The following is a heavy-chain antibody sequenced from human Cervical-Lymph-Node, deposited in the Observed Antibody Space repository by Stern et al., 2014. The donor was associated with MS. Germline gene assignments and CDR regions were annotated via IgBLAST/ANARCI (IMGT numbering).Heavy chain of an antibody. V-gene: IGHV1-18*01. CDR1: GYTFTSPG. CDR3: ARQKKPVDALDL. Sequence: QVQLVESGDEVKKPGASVKVSCKASGYTFTSPGISWVRQPPGQGLEWMGWISASNDTTDYAQKFQRRATMTTDSSTSTAYVELRSLRSDDTAVYYCARQKKPVDALDLWGQGTMVAVSS. CDR2: ISASNDTT. J-gene: IGHJ3*01.